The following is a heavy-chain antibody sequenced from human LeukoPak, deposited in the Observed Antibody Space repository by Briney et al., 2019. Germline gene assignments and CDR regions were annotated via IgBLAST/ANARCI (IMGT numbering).Heavy chain of an antibody. CDR3: ARDNAPAGGGLDY. V-gene: IGHV3-53*01. D-gene: IGHD2-2*01. CDR2: IYTGGLT. CDR1: GFTVSSNH. J-gene: IGHJ4*02. Sequence: GGSLRLSCAASGFTVSSNHMTWVRQAPGKGLEWVSEIYTGGLTFYADSVTGRFTISRDNSKNTVYLQMNSLGVEDTARYYCARDNAPAGGGLDYWGQGTLVAVSS.